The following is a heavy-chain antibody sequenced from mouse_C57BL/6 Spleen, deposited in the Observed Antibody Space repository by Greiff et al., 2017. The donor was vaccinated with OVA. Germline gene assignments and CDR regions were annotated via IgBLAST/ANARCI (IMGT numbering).Heavy chain of an antibody. CDR3: ARFPHDSDYGYYFDY. CDR1: GFTFTDYY. D-gene: IGHD2-4*01. CDR2: IRNKANGYTT. Sequence: EVKVVESGGGLVQPGGSLSLSCAASGFTFTDYYMSWVRQPPGKALEWLGFIRNKANGYTTEYSASVKGRFTISRDNSQSILYLQMNALRAEDSATYYCARFPHDSDYGYYFDYWGQGTTLTVSS. V-gene: IGHV7-3*01. J-gene: IGHJ2*01.